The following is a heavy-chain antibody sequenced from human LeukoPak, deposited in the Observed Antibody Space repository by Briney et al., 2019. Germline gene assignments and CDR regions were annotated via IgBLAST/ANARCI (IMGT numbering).Heavy chain of an antibody. D-gene: IGHD6-13*01. CDR2: INPNSGST. CDR3: AAIAAAGDNFDY. Sequence: ASVKVSCKASGYTFTSYYMHWVRQAPGQGLEWMGRINPNSGSTNYAQKFQGRVTMTRDTSISTAYMELSRLRSDDTAVYYCAAIAAAGDNFDYWGQGTLVTVSS. J-gene: IGHJ4*02. CDR1: GYTFTSYY. V-gene: IGHV1-2*06.